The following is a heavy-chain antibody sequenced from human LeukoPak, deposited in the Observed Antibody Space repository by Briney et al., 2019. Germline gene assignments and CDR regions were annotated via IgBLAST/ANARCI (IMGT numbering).Heavy chain of an antibody. CDR2: IYYSGST. CDR3: ARTYYDILSYYYYMDV. Sequence: SETLSLTCTVSGGSISSSSYYWGWIRQPPGKGLEWIGSIYYSGSTYYNPSLKSRVTISVDTSKNQFSLKLSSVTAADTAVYYCARTYYDILSYYYYMDVWGKGTTVTVSS. D-gene: IGHD3-9*01. V-gene: IGHV4-39*07. CDR1: GGSISSSSYY. J-gene: IGHJ6*03.